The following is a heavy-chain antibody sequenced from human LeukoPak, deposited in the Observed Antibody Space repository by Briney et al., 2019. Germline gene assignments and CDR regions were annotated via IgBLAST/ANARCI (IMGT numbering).Heavy chain of an antibody. V-gene: IGHV4-59*08. CDR3: ARHLPPDVHIDI. J-gene: IGHJ3*02. D-gene: IGHD6-6*01. Sequence: SQTLSLTCTVSGASMSPYFWSWIRQPPGKGLEWIAYIYYSGSINYNPSLKSRVIISIATSRNQFSLKLSSVTAADTAVYYCARHLPPDVHIDIWGQGTMVTVSS. CDR2: IYYSGSI. CDR1: GASMSPYF.